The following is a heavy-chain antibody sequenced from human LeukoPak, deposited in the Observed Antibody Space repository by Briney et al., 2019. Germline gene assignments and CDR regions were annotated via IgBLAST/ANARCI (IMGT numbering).Heavy chain of an antibody. CDR1: GGSISSYY. V-gene: IGHV4-59*01. D-gene: IGHD1-26*01. CDR2: IYYSGST. Sequence: SETLSLTCTVSGGSISSYYWSWIRQPPGKGLEWIGYIYYSGSTNYNPSLKSRVTISVDTSKNQFSLKLSSVTAADTAVYYCAGGWEYFDYWGQGTLVTVSS. J-gene: IGHJ4*02. CDR3: AGGWEYFDY.